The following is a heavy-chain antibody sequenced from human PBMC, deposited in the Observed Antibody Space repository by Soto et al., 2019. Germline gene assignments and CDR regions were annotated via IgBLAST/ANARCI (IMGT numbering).Heavy chain of an antibody. CDR2: IYYSGST. Sequence: QLQLQESGPGLVRPSQTLSLTCTVSGGSMSSGNYYWSWIRQPPGKGLEWLGYIYYSGSTYFNPSLKMRITIALDTSKNQFSLELNSVTAADTAVYYCARGDVYYYYGMDVWGQGTTVTVSS. J-gene: IGHJ6*02. CDR1: GGSMSSGNYY. CDR3: ARGDVYYYYGMDV. V-gene: IGHV4-30-4*01.